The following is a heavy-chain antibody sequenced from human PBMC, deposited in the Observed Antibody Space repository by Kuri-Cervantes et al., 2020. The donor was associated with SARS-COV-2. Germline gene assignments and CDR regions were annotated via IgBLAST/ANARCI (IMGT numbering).Heavy chain of an antibody. J-gene: IGHJ4*02. CDR1: GFTFSSYA. Sequence: GESLKISCAASGFTFSSYAMSWVRQAPGKGLEWVSAISGSGGSTYYADYVKGRFTISRDNSKNTLYLQMNSLRAEDTAVYYCAKAAYYDYVPDYWGQGTLVTVSS. CDR2: ISGSGGST. V-gene: IGHV3-23*01. CDR3: AKAAYYDYVPDY. D-gene: IGHD3-16*01.